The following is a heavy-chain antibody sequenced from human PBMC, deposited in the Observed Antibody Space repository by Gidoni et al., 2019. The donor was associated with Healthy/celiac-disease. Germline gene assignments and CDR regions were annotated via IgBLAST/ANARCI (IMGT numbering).Heavy chain of an antibody. CDR3: AKDAAYGMDV. CDR2: ISWNSGTI. Sequence: EVQLVASGGGLVQPGRPLRLACAASGFTFDNYGMHWVRQAPGKGLEWVSGISWNSGTIGYADSVKGRFTISRDNAKNSLYLQMNSLRAEDTALYYCAKDAAYGMDVWGQGTTVTVSS. J-gene: IGHJ6*02. CDR1: GFTFDNYG. V-gene: IGHV3-9*01.